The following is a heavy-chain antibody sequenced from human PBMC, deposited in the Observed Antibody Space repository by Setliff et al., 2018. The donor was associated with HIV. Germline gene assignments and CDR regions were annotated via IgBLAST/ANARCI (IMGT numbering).Heavy chain of an antibody. D-gene: IGHD3-22*01. J-gene: IGHJ6*03. CDR2: INHSGST. CDR3: ARVSYDSSGYYIYYYYYMDV. V-gene: IGHV4-34*01. CDR1: GGSFSGYY. Sequence: KASETLSLTCAVYGGSFSGYYWSWIRQPPGKGLEWIGEINHSGSTNYNPSLKSRVTISVDTSKNQFSLKLSSVTAADTAAYYCARVSYDSSGYYIYYYYYMDVWGKGTTVTVSS.